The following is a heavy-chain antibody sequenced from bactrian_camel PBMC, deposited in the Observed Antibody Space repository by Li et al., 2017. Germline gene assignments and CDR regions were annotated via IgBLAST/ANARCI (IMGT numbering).Heavy chain of an antibody. CDR2: VYSPSGLK. CDR1: GYTDDRPC. V-gene: IGHV3S42*01. Sequence: VQLVESGGDSVEAGGSLMLSCLASGYTDDRPCMGWFRQAPGLEREGVASVYSPSGLKTYAASVKGRFTISRDSATNTLTLQMNSLKPEDTAMYYCAMSCTVGWVPPLRDNYWGQGTQVTVS. D-gene: IGHD5*01. CDR3: AMSCTVGWVPPLRDNY. J-gene: IGHJ4*01.